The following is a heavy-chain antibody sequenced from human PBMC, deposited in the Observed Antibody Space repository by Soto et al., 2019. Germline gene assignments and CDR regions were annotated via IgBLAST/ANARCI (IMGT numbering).Heavy chain of an antibody. CDR3: ARARTMFGVQMGGFDM. Sequence: LVQSGAEVKRPGASVKVSCKASGYTFSDYYLHWVRQAPGQGLEWIGIINVSGGNTQYAQKFRARINMTRDTSTSTMSMEVRSLRDEDSAVYYCARARTMFGVQMGGFDMWGQGTQVTVSS. J-gene: IGHJ3*02. CDR1: GYTFSDYY. D-gene: IGHD3-3*01. CDR2: INVSGGNT. V-gene: IGHV1-46*01.